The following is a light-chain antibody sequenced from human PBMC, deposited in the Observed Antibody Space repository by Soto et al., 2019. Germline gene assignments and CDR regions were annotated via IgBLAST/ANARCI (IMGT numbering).Light chain of an antibody. CDR3: QHIYSTL. CDR1: QSISSY. J-gene: IGKJ3*01. V-gene: IGKV1-39*01. Sequence: DIQMTQSPSSLSASVGDRVTITCRASQSISSYLNWYQQKPGKAPKLLIYPASSLQSGVPSRFGGSVSATDFTLPICGLQPEEFTTYYCQHIYSTLFGHGTKVHIQ. CDR2: PAS.